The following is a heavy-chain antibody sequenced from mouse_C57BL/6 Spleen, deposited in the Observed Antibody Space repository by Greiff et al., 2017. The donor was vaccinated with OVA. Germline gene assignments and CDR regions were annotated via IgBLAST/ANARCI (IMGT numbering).Heavy chain of an antibody. V-gene: IGHV1-15*01. D-gene: IGHD1-1*01. CDR1: GYTFTDYE. CDR2: IDPETGGT. CDR3: TRPYYYGSSYVDYAMDY. J-gene: IGHJ4*01. Sequence: VKLQQSGAELVRPGASVTLSCKASGYTFTDYEMHWVKQTPVHGLEWIGAIDPETGGTAYNQKFKGKAILTADKSSSTAYMELRSLTSEDSAVYYCTRPYYYGSSYVDYAMDYWGQGTSVTVSS.